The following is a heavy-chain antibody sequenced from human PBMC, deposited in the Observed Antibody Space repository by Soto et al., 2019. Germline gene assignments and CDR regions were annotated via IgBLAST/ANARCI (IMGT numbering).Heavy chain of an antibody. J-gene: IGHJ4*02. CDR2: IYYSGTT. Sequence: SETLSLTCTVSGGSISSSYWSWIRQSPGKGLEWIGYIYYSGTTNYNPSLKSQVTMSVDTSKNQFSLKLTSVTAADTAVYYCVRGSGCSRFSCQYPFDYWGQGTLVTVSS. CDR1: GGSISSSY. V-gene: IGHV4-59*01. D-gene: IGHD2-2*01. CDR3: VRGSGCSRFSCQYPFDY.